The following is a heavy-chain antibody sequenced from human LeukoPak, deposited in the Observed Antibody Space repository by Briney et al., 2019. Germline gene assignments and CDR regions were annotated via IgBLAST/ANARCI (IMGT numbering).Heavy chain of an antibody. CDR2: ISGSGGST. Sequence: GGSLRLSCAASGFTFDDYAMHWVRQAPGKGLEWVSAISGSGGSTYYADSVKGRFTISGDNSKNTLYLQMNSLRAEDTAVYYCAKSGSGWSTFDYWGQGTLVTVSS. CDR1: GFTFDDYA. J-gene: IGHJ4*02. V-gene: IGHV3-23*01. CDR3: AKSGSGWSTFDY. D-gene: IGHD6-19*01.